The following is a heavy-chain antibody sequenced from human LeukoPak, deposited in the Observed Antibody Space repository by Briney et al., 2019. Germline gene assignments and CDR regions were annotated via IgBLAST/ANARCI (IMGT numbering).Heavy chain of an antibody. D-gene: IGHD6-6*01. CDR3: ARRSTLENFFDS. CDR1: GGSMTSYY. Sequence: SETLSLTCTVSGGSMTSYYWSRIRQPPGKGLEWIGNIYYTGSTNYNPSLKSRVTMSVDSSKGQLSLKLTSLTAADSAVYYCARRSTLENFFDSWGRGTPVTVSS. V-gene: IGHV4-59*08. J-gene: IGHJ4*02. CDR2: IYYTGST.